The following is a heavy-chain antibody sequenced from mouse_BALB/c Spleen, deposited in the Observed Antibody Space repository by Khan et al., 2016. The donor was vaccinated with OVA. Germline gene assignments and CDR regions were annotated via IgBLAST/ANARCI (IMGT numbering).Heavy chain of an antibody. J-gene: IGHJ2*01. V-gene: IGHV14-4*02. CDR2: IDPVNGDT. CDR3: NAGYFDY. CDR1: GFNIKDYY. Sequence: VQLQQSGAELVRSGASVKLSCTASGFNIKDYYMHWVKQRPEQGLEWIGWIDPVNGDTEYAPKFQGKATMTADTSSNTAYLQLSSLTSEDTAVYYCNAGYFDYWGQGTTLTVSS.